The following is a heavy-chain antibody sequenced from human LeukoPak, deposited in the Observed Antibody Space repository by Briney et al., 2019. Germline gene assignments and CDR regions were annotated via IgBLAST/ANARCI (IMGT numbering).Heavy chain of an antibody. CDR1: GYTFTGYY. CDR2: INPNSGGT. CDR3: ARDPVVVTATPMFDY. D-gene: IGHD2-21*02. J-gene: IGHJ4*02. V-gene: IGHV1-2*02. Sequence: ASVKVSCKASGYTFTGYYMHWVRQAPGQGLEWMGWINPNSGGTNYAQKFQGRVTMTRDTSISTAYMELSRLRSEDTAVYYCARDPVVVTATPMFDYWGQGTLVTVSS.